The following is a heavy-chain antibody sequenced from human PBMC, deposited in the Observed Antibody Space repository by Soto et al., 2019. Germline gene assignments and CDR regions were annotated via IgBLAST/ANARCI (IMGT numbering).Heavy chain of an antibody. J-gene: IGHJ5*02. CDR2: MYTKERT. CDR3: ARDDYKDGGNNWFDP. D-gene: IGHD3-16*01. V-gene: IGHV4-4*07. Sequence: PSETLSLICTVSGGSITNYYWSWIRQPAGKGLEWIGRMYTKERTNYNLSFKSRVTMSVDTSKNQFSLKLNAVTAADTAVYYCARDDYKDGGNNWFDPWGQGTLVTV. CDR1: GGSITNYY.